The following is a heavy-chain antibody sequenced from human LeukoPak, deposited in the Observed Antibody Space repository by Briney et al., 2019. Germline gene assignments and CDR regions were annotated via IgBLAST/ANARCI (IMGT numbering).Heavy chain of an antibody. CDR3: AREEIRSWFDP. V-gene: IGHV4-59*01. CDR1: GFNFNMFW. J-gene: IGHJ5*02. D-gene: IGHD5-24*01. CDR2: IYYSGST. Sequence: PGGSLRLSCVASGFNFNMFWMSWVRQAPGKGLEWIGYIYYSGSTNYNPSLKSRVTISVDTSKNQFSLKLSSVTAADTAVYYCAREEIRSWFDPWGQGTLVTVSS.